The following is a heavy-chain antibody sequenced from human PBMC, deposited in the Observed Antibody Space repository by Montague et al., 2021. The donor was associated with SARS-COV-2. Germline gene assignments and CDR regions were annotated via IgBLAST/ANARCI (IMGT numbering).Heavy chain of an antibody. J-gene: IGHJ5*02. Sequence: SLRLSCAVSGFTFSNYWMHWVRQVPGKGLVWVSRINTDGSRITYADSVKGRFTMSRDNAKNTLYLQMDSLRPEDSAMYYCASGSVSGGECDPPDPWGQGTLVTVSS. V-gene: IGHV3-74*03. CDR3: ASGSVSGGECDPPDP. CDR2: INTDGSRI. D-gene: IGHD2-21*01. CDR1: GFTFSNYW.